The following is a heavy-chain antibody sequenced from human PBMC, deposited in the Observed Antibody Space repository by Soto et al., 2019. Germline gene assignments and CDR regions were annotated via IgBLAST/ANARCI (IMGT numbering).Heavy chain of an antibody. J-gene: IGHJ6*02. V-gene: IGHV1-69*13. D-gene: IGHD2-2*01. CDR2: IIPIFGTA. CDR1: GGTYSSYA. Sequence: SVKVSCKASGGTYSSYAISWVRQAPGQGLEWMGGIIPIFGTANYAQKFQGRVTITADESTSTAYMELSSLRSEDTAVYYCARALVVPAAIFYYYYGMDVWGQGTTVNVS. CDR3: ARALVVPAAIFYYYYGMDV.